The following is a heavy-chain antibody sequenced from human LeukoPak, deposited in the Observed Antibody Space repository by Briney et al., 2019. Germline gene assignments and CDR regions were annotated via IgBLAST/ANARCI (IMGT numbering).Heavy chain of an antibody. D-gene: IGHD2-2*02. CDR2: MNPNSGNT. Sequence: ASVKVSCKASGYTFTSYDINWVRQATGQGLEWMGWMNPNSGNTGYAQKFQGRVTMTRNTSISTAYMELSSLRSEDTAGYYCARGYCSSTSCYTARGQRDYWGQGTLVTVSS. V-gene: IGHV1-8*01. J-gene: IGHJ4*02. CDR1: GYTFTSYD. CDR3: ARGYCSSTSCYTARGQRDY.